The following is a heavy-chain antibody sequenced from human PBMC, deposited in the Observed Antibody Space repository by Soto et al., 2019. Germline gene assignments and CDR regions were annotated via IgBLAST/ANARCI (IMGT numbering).Heavy chain of an antibody. J-gene: IGHJ4*02. Sequence: GGALRVCCAASGFTFSSYAMHWVRQAPGKGLEWVAVISYDGSNKYYADSVKGRFTISRDNSKNTLYLQMNSLRAEDTAVYYCARESQRQNYDFWSGYYPMGYWGQGTLVTVSS. CDR1: GFTFSSYA. CDR2: ISYDGSNK. V-gene: IGHV3-30-3*01. D-gene: IGHD3-3*01. CDR3: ARESQRQNYDFWSGYYPMGY.